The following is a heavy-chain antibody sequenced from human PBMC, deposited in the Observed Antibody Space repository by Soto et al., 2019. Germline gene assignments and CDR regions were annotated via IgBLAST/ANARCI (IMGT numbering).Heavy chain of an antibody. CDR1: GFTFSSYG. CDR3: AKDPDYGNYHWYFDL. Sequence: QVQLVESGGGVVQPGRSLRLACVASGFTFSSYGMHWVRQAPGKGLEWVGLISYDGRKKEDADSVKGRFTISRDNFKKTLYLQMNSLRPEDTAVYYCAKDPDYGNYHWYFDLWGRGTLVTVSS. D-gene: IGHD4-17*01. CDR2: ISYDGRKK. V-gene: IGHV3-30*18. J-gene: IGHJ2*01.